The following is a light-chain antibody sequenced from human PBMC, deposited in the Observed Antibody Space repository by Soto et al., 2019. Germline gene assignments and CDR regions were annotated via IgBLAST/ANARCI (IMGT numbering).Light chain of an antibody. V-gene: IGLV2-11*01. CDR2: DVN. J-gene: IGLJ2*01. CDR1: SSDVGGYHY. Sequence: SVLTQPRSVSGSPGQSVTLSCTGTSSDVGGYHYVSWYQHHPGKAPKIIIFDVNQRPSGVPDRFSGSKSGNTASLTISGLQTEDEADYYCCSYAGSYTLVFGGGTKVTVL. CDR3: CSYAGSYTLV.